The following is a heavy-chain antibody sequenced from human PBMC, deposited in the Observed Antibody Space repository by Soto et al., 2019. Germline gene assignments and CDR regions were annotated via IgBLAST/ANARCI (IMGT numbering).Heavy chain of an antibody. CDR2: IKSKTDGGTT. V-gene: IGHV3-15*01. J-gene: IGHJ3*02. D-gene: IGHD2-2*01. CDR3: TTSPIVVVPAATGDAFDI. CDR1: GFTFSNAW. Sequence: EVQLVESGGGLIQPGGSLRLSCAASGFTFSNAWMSWVRQAPGKGLEWVGRIKSKTDGGTTDYAAPVKGRFTISRDDSKNTLYLQMNSLKTEDTAVYYCTTSPIVVVPAATGDAFDIWGQGTMVTVSS.